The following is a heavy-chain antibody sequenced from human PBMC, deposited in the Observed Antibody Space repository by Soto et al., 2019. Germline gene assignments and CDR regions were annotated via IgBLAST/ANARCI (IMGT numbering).Heavy chain of an antibody. CDR3: ASNYAYAEGYYFYGIDV. CDR1: GFTFRNYW. D-gene: IGHD3-16*01. J-gene: IGHJ6*02. Sequence: EVQLVESGGGLVQPGGSLRLSCAASGFTFRNYWMHWVRQAPGKGLVWVSRVNSDGDTTYYADSVKGRFTISRDNANNTLHLQMNSLGAEDSAVYYCASNYAYAEGYYFYGIDVWGQGTTVTVSS. CDR2: VNSDGDTT. V-gene: IGHV3-74*01.